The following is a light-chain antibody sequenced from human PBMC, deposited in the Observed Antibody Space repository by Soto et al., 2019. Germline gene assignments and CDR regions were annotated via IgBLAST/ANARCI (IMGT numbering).Light chain of an antibody. CDR1: SSDVGNYNL. J-gene: IGLJ7*01. V-gene: IGLV2-23*01. Sequence: QSALSQPASVSGSRGQSIPISCTGTSSDVGNYNLVSWYQQYPGKAPKLMIFEDTKRPSGVSHRFSGSKSGNTASLTIAGLQPEDAADYYCCSYAGSSTMTFGGGTQLTVL. CDR3: CSYAGSSTMT. CDR2: EDT.